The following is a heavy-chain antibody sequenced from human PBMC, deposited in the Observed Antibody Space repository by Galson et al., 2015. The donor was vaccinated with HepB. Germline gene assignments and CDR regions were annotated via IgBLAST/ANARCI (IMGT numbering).Heavy chain of an antibody. V-gene: IGHV3-30*18. CDR2: ISYDGSNK. CDR3: AKGKDFVSAAFDI. D-gene: IGHD3/OR15-3a*01. J-gene: IGHJ3*02. CDR1: GFTFSSYG. Sequence: SLRLSCAASGFTFSSYGMHWVRQAPGKGLEWVAVISYDGSNKYYADSVKGRFTISRDNSENTLYLQMNSLRAEDTAVYYCAKGKDFVSAAFDIWGQGTMVTVSS.